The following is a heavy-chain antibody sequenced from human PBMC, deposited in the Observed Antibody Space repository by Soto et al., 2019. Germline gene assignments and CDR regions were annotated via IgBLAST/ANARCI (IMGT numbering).Heavy chain of an antibody. J-gene: IGHJ4*02. CDR3: ARGQSFMSRPYYYDSSGYVDFDY. CDR2: INAGNGNT. V-gene: IGHV1-3*01. D-gene: IGHD3-22*01. Sequence: ASVKVSCKESGYSITIYARHWVRQEPGQRLEWMGWINAGNGNTKYSQKFQGRVTITRDTSASTAYMELSSLRSEDTAVYYCARGQSFMSRPYYYDSSGYVDFDYWGQGTLVTVSS. CDR1: GYSITIYA.